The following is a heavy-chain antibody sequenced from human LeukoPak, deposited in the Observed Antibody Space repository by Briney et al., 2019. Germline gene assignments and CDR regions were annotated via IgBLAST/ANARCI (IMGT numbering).Heavy chain of an antibody. Sequence: GGSLRLSCAASGFTFSSYSMNWVRQAPGKGLEWVSSISSSSSCIYYADSVKGRFTISRDNAKNSLYLQMNSLRAEDTAVYYCAKKGLSRFLEWWRGEYGIDVWGQGTTVTVSS. CDR2: ISSSSSCI. CDR3: AKKGLSRFLEWWRGEYGIDV. D-gene: IGHD3-3*01. V-gene: IGHV3-21*01. CDR1: GFTFSSYS. J-gene: IGHJ6*02.